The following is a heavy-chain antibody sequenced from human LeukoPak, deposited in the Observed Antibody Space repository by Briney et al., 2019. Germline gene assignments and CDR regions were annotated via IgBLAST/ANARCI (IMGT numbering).Heavy chain of an antibody. Sequence: GGSLRLSCAASGFTFSDYYMSWIRQAPGKGLEWVSSISSSGSSIYYADSVKGRFTISRDNAKKSLYLQMNSLRAEDTAVYYCARDFSDFWSGYGIDPWGQGTLVTVSS. CDR2: ISSSGSSI. CDR3: ARDFSDFWSGYGIDP. D-gene: IGHD3-3*01. CDR1: GFTFSDYY. V-gene: IGHV3-11*04. J-gene: IGHJ5*02.